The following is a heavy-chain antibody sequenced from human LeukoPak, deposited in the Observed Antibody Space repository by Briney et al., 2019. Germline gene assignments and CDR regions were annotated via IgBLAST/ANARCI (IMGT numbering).Heavy chain of an antibody. V-gene: IGHV4-4*02. J-gene: IGHJ5*02. CDR1: GGSISSSYW. CDR3: AREADYSHPNWFDP. Sequence: SGTLSLTCAVSGGSISSSYWWSWVRQPPGKGLEWIGQIFRSGSTNYNPSLKSRVTISVDKSKNHLSLNLTSVTAADTAVYYCAREADYSHPNWFDPWGQGTLVTVSS. CDR2: IFRSGST. D-gene: IGHD4-11*01.